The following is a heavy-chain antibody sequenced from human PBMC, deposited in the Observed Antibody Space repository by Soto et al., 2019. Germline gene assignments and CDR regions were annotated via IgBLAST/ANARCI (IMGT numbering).Heavy chain of an antibody. CDR1: GGTFRNYP. CDR3: ARGPFVVLNYFES. CDR2: IFPLTDIP. V-gene: IGHV1-69*02. D-gene: IGHD3-16*02. Sequence: QVQLVQSGTEVKKPGSSVKVSCKASGGTFRNYPINWVRQAPGQGLEWMGSIFPLTDIPDYAQNFQARRPISADKSPSTAYMELSSLTSDDTAMYFCARGPFVVLNYFESWGQGTLVTVSS. J-gene: IGHJ4*02.